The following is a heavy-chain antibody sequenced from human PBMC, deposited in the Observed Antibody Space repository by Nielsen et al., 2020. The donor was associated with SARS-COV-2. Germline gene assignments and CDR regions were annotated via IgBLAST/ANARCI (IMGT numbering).Heavy chain of an antibody. Sequence: SETLSLTCTDSGGSISSYYWSWIRQPPGKGLEWIGYIYYSGGTNYNPSLKSRVTISVDTSKNQFSLKLSSVTAADTAVYYCARERGIAAPYYYYYYYMDVWGKGTTVTVSS. V-gene: IGHV4-59*01. CDR2: IYYSGGT. CDR1: GGSISSYY. D-gene: IGHD6-6*01. J-gene: IGHJ6*03. CDR3: ARERGIAAPYYYYYYYMDV.